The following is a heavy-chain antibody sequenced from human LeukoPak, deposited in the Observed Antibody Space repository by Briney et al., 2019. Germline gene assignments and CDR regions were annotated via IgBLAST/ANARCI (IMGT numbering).Heavy chain of an antibody. D-gene: IGHD4-17*01. CDR3: ARGSNYGDYGY. J-gene: IGHJ4*02. V-gene: IGHV4-34*01. CDR2: INHSGST. Sequence: SETLSLTCAVYGGSFSGYYWSWIRQPPGKGLEWIGEINHSGSTNYNPSLKSRVTISVDTSKNQFSLKLSSVTAADTAVYYCARGSNYGDYGYWGQGTLVIVSS. CDR1: GGSFSGYY.